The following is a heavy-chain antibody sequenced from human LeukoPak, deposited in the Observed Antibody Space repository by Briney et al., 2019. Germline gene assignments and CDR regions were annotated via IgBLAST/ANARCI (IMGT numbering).Heavy chain of an antibody. J-gene: IGHJ4*02. Sequence: GGSLRLSCAASGFTFRSSAMHWVRQAPGKGLEWMAFMRSDGSDEHYADSVKGRFTISRDNSHNTLYLQMNSLHSEDTAVYYCAKDLGLQVGASPFDYWGQGTLVTVSS. D-gene: IGHD1-26*01. CDR2: MRSDGSDE. V-gene: IGHV3-30*02. CDR3: AKDLGLQVGASPFDY. CDR1: GFTFRSSA.